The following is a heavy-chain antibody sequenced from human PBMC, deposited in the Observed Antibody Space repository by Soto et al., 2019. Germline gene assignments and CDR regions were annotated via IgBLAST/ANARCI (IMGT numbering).Heavy chain of an antibody. J-gene: IGHJ5*02. CDR3: AREPPGPVYDSSVRNWFDP. Sequence: ASVKVSCKASGYTFTNYYMHWVRQAPGQGLEWMGVIHYSGATPTYAQKFQGRVTMARDTSTSTVYVELNSLRAEDTAVYYCAREPPGPVYDSSVRNWFDPWGQGTLVTVSS. CDR2: IHYSGATP. CDR1: GYTFTNYY. V-gene: IGHV1-46*01. D-gene: IGHD3-22*01.